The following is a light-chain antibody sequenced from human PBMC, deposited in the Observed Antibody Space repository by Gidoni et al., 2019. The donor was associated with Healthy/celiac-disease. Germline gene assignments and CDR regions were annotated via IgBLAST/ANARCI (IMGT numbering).Light chain of an antibody. CDR1: QSVRSN. CDR2: GAS. J-gene: IGKJ4*01. CDR3: QQYNNWPPRRT. V-gene: IGKV3-15*01. Sequence: EIVMTQSPATLSVSPGERATLSCRASQSVRSNLAWYQQKPGQAPRLLIYGASTRATGIPARFRGSGSWTEFTLTISSLQSEDFAVYYCQQYNNWPPRRTFGGXTKVEIK.